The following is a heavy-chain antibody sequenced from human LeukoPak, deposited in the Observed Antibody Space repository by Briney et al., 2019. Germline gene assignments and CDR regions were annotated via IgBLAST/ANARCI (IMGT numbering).Heavy chain of an antibody. CDR1: GFTFSSYA. V-gene: IGHV3-23*01. Sequence: GRSLRLSCAASGFTFSSYAMSWVRQAPGKGLEWVSTISADGGSTYYANSVKGRFTISRDNSKNTLYLQMNSLRAEDTAVYYCARDASITMIVPGLFDYWGQGTLVTVSS. J-gene: IGHJ4*02. CDR3: ARDASITMIVPGLFDY. CDR2: ISADGGST. D-gene: IGHD3-22*01.